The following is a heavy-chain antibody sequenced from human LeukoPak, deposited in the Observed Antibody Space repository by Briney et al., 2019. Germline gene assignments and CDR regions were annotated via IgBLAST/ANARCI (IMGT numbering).Heavy chain of an antibody. CDR3: ARAYSSSWIDY. CDR2: VNHSGST. CDR1: GGSFSGYY. Sequence: SETLSLTCAVYGGSFSGYYWSWIRQPPGKGLEWIGEVNHSGSTNYNPSLKSRVTISVDTSKNQFSLKLSSVTAADTAVYYCARAYSSSWIDYWGQGTLVTVSS. D-gene: IGHD6-13*01. J-gene: IGHJ4*02. V-gene: IGHV4-34*01.